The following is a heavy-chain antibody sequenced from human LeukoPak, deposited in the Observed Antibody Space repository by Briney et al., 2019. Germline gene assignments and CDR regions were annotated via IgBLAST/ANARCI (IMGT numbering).Heavy chain of an antibody. V-gene: IGHV3-23*01. CDR3: AKDSSGRQPSTDFDY. CDR1: GFTFSSYA. J-gene: IGHJ4*02. Sequence: RGSLRLSCAASGFTFSSYAMSWVRQAPGKGLEWVSAISGSGGSTYYADSVKGRFTISRDNSKNTLYLQMNSLRAEDTAVHYCAKDSSGRQPSTDFDYWGQGTLVTVSS. D-gene: IGHD6-19*01. CDR2: ISGSGGST.